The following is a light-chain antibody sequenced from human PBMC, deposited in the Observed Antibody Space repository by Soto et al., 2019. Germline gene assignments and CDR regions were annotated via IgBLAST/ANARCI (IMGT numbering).Light chain of an antibody. J-gene: IGKJ1*01. CDR3: QQYNSYPWT. CDR2: GAS. V-gene: IGKV3-15*01. CDR1: QGLNRN. Sequence: EIVLTQSPGTLSVSPGETATLSCTTSQGLNRNLAWYQQKLGQAPRVLIYGASTRAAGIPARFSGSGSGTEFTLTISSLQPDDFATYYCQQYNSYPWTFGQGTKVDIK.